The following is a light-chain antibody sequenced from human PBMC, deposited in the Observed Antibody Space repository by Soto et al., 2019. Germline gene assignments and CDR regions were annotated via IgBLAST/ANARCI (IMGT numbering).Light chain of an antibody. J-gene: IGKJ1*01. Sequence: DIEMTQSPSSLSASVGGRVPITCRASLTIGDSLSWFQQKAGKPPTLLIYGASALQSGVPARFSGSGSGTDFTLTIGNMQREDFATYYCLQTYNLPRTFGQGTKVDIK. CDR3: LQTYNLPRT. CDR1: LTIGDS. V-gene: IGKV1-39*01. CDR2: GAS.